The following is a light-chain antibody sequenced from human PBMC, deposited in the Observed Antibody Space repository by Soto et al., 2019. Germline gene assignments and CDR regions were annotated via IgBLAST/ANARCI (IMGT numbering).Light chain of an antibody. J-gene: IGLJ1*01. CDR3: TSYISSSTLGV. CDR1: SSDVGRYDY. Sequence: QSVLTQPASVSGSPGQSITISCTGTSSDVGRYDYVSWYQQHPGKAPKLLIYDVRSRPSGVSNRFSGSKSGNAASLTISGFQAEDEADYFCTSYISSSTLGVFGTGTKVTVL. V-gene: IGLV2-14*03. CDR2: DVR.